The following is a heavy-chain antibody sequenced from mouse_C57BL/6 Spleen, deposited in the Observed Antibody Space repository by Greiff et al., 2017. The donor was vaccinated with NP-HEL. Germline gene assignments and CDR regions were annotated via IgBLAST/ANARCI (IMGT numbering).Heavy chain of an antibody. CDR2: INYDGSST. Sequence: DVQLVESEGGLVQPGSSMKLSCTASGFTFSDYYMAWVRQVPEKGLEWVANINYDGSSTYYLDSLKSRFIISRDNAKNILYLQMSSLKSEDTATYYCAREGIYYGTMDYWGQGTSVTVSS. D-gene: IGHD2-1*01. CDR1: GFTFSDYY. V-gene: IGHV5-16*01. J-gene: IGHJ4*01. CDR3: AREGIYYGTMDY.